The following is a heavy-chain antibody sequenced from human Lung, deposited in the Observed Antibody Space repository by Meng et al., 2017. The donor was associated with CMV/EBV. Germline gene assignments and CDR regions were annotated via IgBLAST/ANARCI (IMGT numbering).Heavy chain of an antibody. CDR3: AHSDSVRIGHIDAFDI. CDR1: GFSLSTSGVG. J-gene: IGHJ3*02. Sequence: SGPTLVXPTQTLTLTCTFSGFSLSTSGVGVGWIRQPPGKALEWLALIYWNDDKRYSPSLKSRLTITKDTSKNQVVLTMTNMDPVETATYYCAHSDSVRIGHIDAFDIWGQGTMVTVSS. D-gene: IGHD2-15*01. CDR2: IYWNDDK. V-gene: IGHV2-5*01.